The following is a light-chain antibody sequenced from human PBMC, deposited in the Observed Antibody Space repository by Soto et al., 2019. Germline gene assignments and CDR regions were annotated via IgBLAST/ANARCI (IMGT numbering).Light chain of an antibody. J-gene: IGKJ1*01. Sequence: AIQMTQSPSSLSASVGDRVTITCRASQGIRNELGWYQQKPGRAPKLLIYAASTFQSGVPSRFSGSGSGTDFTLTISSLEPEDFATYYCLQDDNYPWTFGQGTKVEIK. CDR1: QGIRNE. CDR2: AAS. CDR3: LQDDNYPWT. V-gene: IGKV1-6*01.